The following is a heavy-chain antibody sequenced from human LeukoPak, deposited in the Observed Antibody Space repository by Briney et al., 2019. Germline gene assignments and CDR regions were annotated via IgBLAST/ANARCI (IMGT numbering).Heavy chain of an antibody. J-gene: IGHJ5*02. D-gene: IGHD3-16*01. V-gene: IGHV4-34*01. CDR3: ARGLGWFDP. Sequence: PSETLSLTCAVYGGSFSGYYWSWIRQPPGKGLEWIGEINHSGSTNYNPSLESRVTISVDTSKIQFCLKLSSVSAADTAVHYGARGLGWFDPWGQGTLVTVSS. CDR1: GGSFSGYY. CDR2: INHSGST.